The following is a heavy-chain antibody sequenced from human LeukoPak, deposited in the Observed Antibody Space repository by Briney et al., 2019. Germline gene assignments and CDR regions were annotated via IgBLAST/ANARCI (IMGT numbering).Heavy chain of an antibody. CDR1: EFTFSSYA. CDR2: ISYDGSNK. CDR3: ARDLGRAAAVPDY. Sequence: PGGSLRLSCAASEFTFSSYAMHWVRQAPGKGLEWVAVISYDGSNKYYADSVKGRFTISRDNSKNTLYLQMNSLRAEDTAVYYCARDLGRAAAVPDYWGQGTLVTVSS. V-gene: IGHV3-30*14. J-gene: IGHJ4*02. D-gene: IGHD6-13*01.